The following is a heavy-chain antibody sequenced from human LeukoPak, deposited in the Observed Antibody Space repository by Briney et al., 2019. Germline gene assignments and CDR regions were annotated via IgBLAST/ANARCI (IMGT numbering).Heavy chain of an antibody. CDR1: GFTFSSYA. CDR2: ISGSGGST. Sequence: GGSLRLSCAASGFTFSSYAMSWVRQAPGKGLEWVSAISGSGGSTYYVDSVKGRFTISRDNSKNTLYLQMNSLRAEDTAVYYCAKVKKQQLVSYYFDYWGQGTLVTVSS. V-gene: IGHV3-23*01. J-gene: IGHJ4*02. D-gene: IGHD6-13*01. CDR3: AKVKKQQLVSYYFDY.